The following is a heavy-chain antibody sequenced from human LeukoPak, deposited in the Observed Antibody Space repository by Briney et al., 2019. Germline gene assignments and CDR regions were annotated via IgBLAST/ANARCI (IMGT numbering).Heavy chain of an antibody. CDR1: GGSISSVGYY. CDR3: ASLDDYGDRLDY. V-gene: IGHV4-31*03. J-gene: IGHJ4*02. Sequence: SETLSLTCTVSGGSISSVGYYWSWIRQHPGKGLEWIGYIYYSGSTYYNPSLKSRVTISVDTSKNQFSLKLSSVTAADTAVYYCASLDDYGDRLDYWGQGTLVTVSS. CDR2: IYYSGST. D-gene: IGHD4-17*01.